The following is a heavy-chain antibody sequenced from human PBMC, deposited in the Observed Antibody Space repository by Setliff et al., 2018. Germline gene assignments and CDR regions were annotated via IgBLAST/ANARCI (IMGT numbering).Heavy chain of an antibody. CDR3: ARGRERDYNFWSGYYTYYYYGMDV. J-gene: IGHJ6*02. CDR2: IYYSGTT. D-gene: IGHD3-3*01. Sequence: SETLSLTCAVSGGSISSYYWNWIRQPPGKGLEWIGYIYYSGTTNYNPSLKSRVTISVDTSKKQFSLKLSSVTAADTAVYYCARGRERDYNFWSGYYTYYYYGMDVWGQGTTVTVSS. CDR1: GGSISSYY. V-gene: IGHV4-59*01.